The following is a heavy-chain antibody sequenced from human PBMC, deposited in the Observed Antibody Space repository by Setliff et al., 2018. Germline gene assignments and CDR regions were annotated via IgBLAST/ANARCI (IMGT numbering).Heavy chain of an antibody. CDR1: GGTFSSSA. J-gene: IGHJ3*02. V-gene: IGHV1-69*13. Sequence: GASVKVSCKASGGTFSSSAISWVRQAPGQGLEWVGRIIPFFGTANSAQEFQGRVTITAGESATTAYMELSSLRAEDTAVYYCAKSMTTVTTSGNEAFDIWGQGTMVTVSS. CDR2: IIPFFGTA. D-gene: IGHD4-17*01. CDR3: AKSMTTVTTSGNEAFDI.